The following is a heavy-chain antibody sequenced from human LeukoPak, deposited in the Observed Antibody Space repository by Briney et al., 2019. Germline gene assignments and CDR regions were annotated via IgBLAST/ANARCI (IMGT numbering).Heavy chain of an antibody. CDR1: GFTFSGYA. Sequence: GGSLRLSCAASGFTFSGYAMHWVRQAPGKGLEWVAVISYDGSNKYYADSVKGRFTISRDNSKNTLYLQMNSLRAEDTAVYYCAKTTVTTGYYYGMDVWGQGTTVTVSS. CDR2: ISYDGSNK. V-gene: IGHV3-30-3*01. D-gene: IGHD4-17*01. J-gene: IGHJ6*02. CDR3: AKTTVTTGYYYGMDV.